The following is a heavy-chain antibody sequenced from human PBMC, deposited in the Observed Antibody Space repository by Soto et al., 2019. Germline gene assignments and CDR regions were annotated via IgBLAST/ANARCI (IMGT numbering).Heavy chain of an antibody. CDR2: INHSGST. Sequence: SETLSLTCAVYGGSFSGYYWSLIRQPPGKGLEWIGEINHSGSTNYNPSLKSRVTISVDTSKNQFSLKLSSVTAADTAVYYCARNYFYYGSGSYYLTKGVRRVWFAPWARGTLVPVSS. V-gene: IGHV4-34*01. D-gene: IGHD3-10*01. CDR3: ARNYFYYGSGSYYLTKGVRRVWFAP. CDR1: GGSFSGYY. J-gene: IGHJ5*02.